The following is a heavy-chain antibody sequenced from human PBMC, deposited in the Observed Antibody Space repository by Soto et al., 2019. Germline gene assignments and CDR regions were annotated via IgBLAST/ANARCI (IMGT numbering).Heavy chain of an antibody. D-gene: IGHD3-22*01. CDR2: IIPIFGTA. J-gene: IGHJ4*02. Sequence: SVKVSCKASGGTFSSYAISWVRQAPGQGLEWMGGIIPIFGTANYAQKFQGRVTITADKSTSTAYMELSSLRSEDTAVYYCASSFYDSYYYDSSGYFWGQGTLVIVSS. V-gene: IGHV1-69*06. CDR1: GGTFSSYA. CDR3: ASSFYDSYYYDSSGYF.